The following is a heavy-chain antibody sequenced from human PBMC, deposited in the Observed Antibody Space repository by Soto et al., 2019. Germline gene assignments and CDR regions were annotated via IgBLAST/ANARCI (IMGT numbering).Heavy chain of an antibody. Sequence: SETLSLTCAAYGGSFGAYYWTWIRQPPGKGLEWIGEINHSGSTNYNPSLESRVTISVDTSKNQFSLKLNSVTAADTAMYYCARGSRVKIPAATGRDYYYQGLDVWAQGTAVTVSS. CDR1: GGSFGAYY. CDR2: INHSGST. D-gene: IGHD1-26*01. CDR3: ARGSRVKIPAATGRDYYYQGLDV. V-gene: IGHV4-34*01. J-gene: IGHJ6*02.